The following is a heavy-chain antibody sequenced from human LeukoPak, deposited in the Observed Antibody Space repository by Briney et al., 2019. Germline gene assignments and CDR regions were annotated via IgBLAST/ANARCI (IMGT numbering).Heavy chain of an antibody. CDR2: INPSGGST. Sequence: PEASVKVSCKASGYTFTSYYMHWARQAPGQGLEWMGIINPSGGSTNYAQKFQERVTITRDMSTSTAYMELSSLRSEDTAVYYCAAEYYGSGSYFDYWGQGTLVTVSS. CDR1: GYTFTSYY. D-gene: IGHD3-10*01. V-gene: IGHV1-46*01. J-gene: IGHJ4*02. CDR3: AAEYYGSGSYFDY.